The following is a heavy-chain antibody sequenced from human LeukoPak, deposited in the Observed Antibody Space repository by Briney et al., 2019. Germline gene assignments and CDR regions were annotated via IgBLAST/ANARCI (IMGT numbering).Heavy chain of an antibody. CDR2: INHSGST. CDR3: ARDPRIAVAGTDAFDI. Sequence: SETLSLTCAVYGVSFSGYYWSWIRQPPGKGLEWIGEINHSGSTNYNPSLKSRVTISVGTSKNQLSLKLSSVTAADTAVYYCARDPRIAVAGTDAFDIWGQGTMVTVSS. V-gene: IGHV4-34*01. D-gene: IGHD6-19*01. J-gene: IGHJ3*02. CDR1: GVSFSGYY.